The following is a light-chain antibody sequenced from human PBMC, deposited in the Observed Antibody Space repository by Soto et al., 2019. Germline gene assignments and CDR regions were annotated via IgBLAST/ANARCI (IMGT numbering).Light chain of an antibody. V-gene: IGLV2-23*02. CDR3: SSYTDSDTWV. CDR2: EVS. Sequence: QSVLTQPASGAGSPGQSITISCTGTTSDVGHYKYVSWYLQHPGKAPRLLISEVSKRPSGISSRFSGSKSGNTASLTISGLQAEDEADYFCSSYTDSDTWVFGGGTKLTVL. J-gene: IGLJ3*02. CDR1: TSDVGHYKY.